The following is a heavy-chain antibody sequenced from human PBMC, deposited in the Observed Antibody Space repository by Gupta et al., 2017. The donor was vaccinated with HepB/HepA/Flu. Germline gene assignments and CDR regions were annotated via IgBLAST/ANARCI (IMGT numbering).Heavy chain of an antibody. CDR2: ISSSSSYI. V-gene: IGHV3-21*01. J-gene: IGHJ6*02. CDR3: ARDYEPMVRGVIHPIYYYYGMDV. Sequence: EVQLVESGGGLVKPGGSLRLSCAASGFTFSSYSMNWVRQAPGKGLEWVSSISSSSSYIYYADSVKGRFTISRDNAKNSLYLQMNSLRAEDTAVYYCARDYEPMVRGVIHPIYYYYGMDVWGQGTTVTVSS. D-gene: IGHD3-10*01. CDR1: GFTFSSYS.